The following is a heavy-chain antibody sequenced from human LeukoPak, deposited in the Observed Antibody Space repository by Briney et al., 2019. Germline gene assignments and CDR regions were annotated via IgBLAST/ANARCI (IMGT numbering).Heavy chain of an antibody. D-gene: IGHD5-12*01. V-gene: IGHV4-30-4*01. CDR2: IYYSGST. Sequence: PSETLSLTCTVSGGSISSGDYYWSWIRQPPGKGLEWIGYIYYSGSTYYNPSLKSRVTISVDTSKNQFSLKLSSVTAADTAVYYCARTERVATLYYFDYWGQGTLVTVSS. CDR3: ARTERVATLYYFDY. J-gene: IGHJ4*02. CDR1: GGSISSGDYY.